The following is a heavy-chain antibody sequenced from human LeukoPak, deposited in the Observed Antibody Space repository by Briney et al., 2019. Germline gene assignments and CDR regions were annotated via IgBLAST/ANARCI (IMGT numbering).Heavy chain of an antibody. J-gene: IGHJ4*02. D-gene: IGHD2-21*02. Sequence: SQTLSLTCAVSGGSISSGGYSWSWIRQPPGKGLEWIGYIYHSGSTYYNPSLKSRVTISVDRSKNQFSLKLSSVTAADTAVYYCARRRAYCGGDCYPDFLDHWGQGTLVTVSS. V-gene: IGHV4-30-2*01. CDR2: IYHSGST. CDR3: ARRRAYCGGDCYPDFLDH. CDR1: GGSISSGGYS.